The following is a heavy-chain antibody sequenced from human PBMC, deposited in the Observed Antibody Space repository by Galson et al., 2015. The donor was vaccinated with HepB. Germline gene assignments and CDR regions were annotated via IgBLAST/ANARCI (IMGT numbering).Heavy chain of an antibody. V-gene: IGHV1-3*01. D-gene: IGHD6-13*01. J-gene: IGHJ5*02. CDR3: ARDCCIAAAGYNWFDP. Sequence: KVSCKASGYTFTSYAMHWVRQAPGQRLEWMGWINAGNGNTKYSQKFQGRVTITRDTSASTAYMELSSLRSEDTAVYYCARDCCIAAAGYNWFDPWGQGTLVTVSS. CDR2: INAGNGNT. CDR1: GYTFTSYA.